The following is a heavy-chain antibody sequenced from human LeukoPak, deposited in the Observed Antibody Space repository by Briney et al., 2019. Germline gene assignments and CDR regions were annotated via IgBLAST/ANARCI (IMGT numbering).Heavy chain of an antibody. D-gene: IGHD2-15*01. Sequence: GGSLRLSCAASGFTFSSYGMHWVRQAPGKGLEWVALIWYDGNNKYYADSVKGRFSISRDNSKNTLYLQLNSLRAEDTAVYYCARQHCSGGDCYFFDWGQGTLVTVSS. CDR1: GFTFSSYG. CDR3: ARQHCSGGDCYFFD. V-gene: IGHV3-33*08. J-gene: IGHJ4*02. CDR2: IWYDGNNK.